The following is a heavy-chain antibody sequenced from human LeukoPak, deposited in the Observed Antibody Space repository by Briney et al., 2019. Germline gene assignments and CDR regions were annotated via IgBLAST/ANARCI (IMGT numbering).Heavy chain of an antibody. V-gene: IGHV3-15*01. Sequence: GGSLRLSCAVSGFTISSFWMGWVRQAPGKGLEWVGRIKSKTDGGTTDYAVPVKGRFTISRDDSKDTLYLQMNSLKSEDTAVYYCDTEWMGIGDHWGQGTLVTVSS. CDR3: DTEWMGIGDH. J-gene: IGHJ4*02. D-gene: IGHD5-12*01. CDR2: IKSKTDGGTT. CDR1: GFTISSFW.